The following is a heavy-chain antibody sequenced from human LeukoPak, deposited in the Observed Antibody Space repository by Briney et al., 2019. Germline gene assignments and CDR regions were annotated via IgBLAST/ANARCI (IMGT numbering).Heavy chain of an antibody. Sequence: GGSLRLSCAASGFTLSDHHVDWVRQAPGKGLEWVGRTRNKARSHTTEYAASVKGRFTISRDDSQNSLYLQMNSLKTEDTGVYYCAVPGVSSAPTGDFDYWGQGTLVTVSS. CDR2: TRNKARSHTT. CDR1: GFTLSDHH. D-gene: IGHD2-2*01. J-gene: IGHJ4*02. V-gene: IGHV3-72*01. CDR3: AVPGVSSAPTGDFDY.